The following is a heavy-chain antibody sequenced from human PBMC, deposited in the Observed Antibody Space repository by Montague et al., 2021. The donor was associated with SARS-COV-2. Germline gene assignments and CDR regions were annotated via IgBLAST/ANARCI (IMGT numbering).Heavy chain of an antibody. Sequence: SLRLSCAASGFTFSSYAMHWVRQAPGKGLEWVAVISSDGSNKYYADSVKGRFTISRDNSKNTLYLQMNSLRAEDTAVYYCASGVLWFGEPDYWGQGTMVTVSS. CDR1: GFTFSSYA. CDR3: ASGVLWFGEPDY. CDR2: ISSDGSNK. J-gene: IGHJ4*02. V-gene: IGHV3-30-3*01. D-gene: IGHD3-10*01.